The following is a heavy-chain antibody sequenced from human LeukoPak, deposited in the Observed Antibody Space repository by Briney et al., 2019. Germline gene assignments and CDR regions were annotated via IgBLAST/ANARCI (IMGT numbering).Heavy chain of an antibody. D-gene: IGHD2-15*01. V-gene: IGHV3-74*01. CDR3: ARDLGSRYCSGGSCYGFDY. Sequence: GGSLRLSCAASGFTFSSYWMHWVRQAPGKGLVWVSRINSDGSSTSYADSVKGRFTISRDNAKNTLYLQMNSLRDEDTAVYYCARDLGSRYCSGGSCYGFDYWGQGTLVTVSS. J-gene: IGHJ4*02. CDR2: INSDGSST. CDR1: GFTFSSYW.